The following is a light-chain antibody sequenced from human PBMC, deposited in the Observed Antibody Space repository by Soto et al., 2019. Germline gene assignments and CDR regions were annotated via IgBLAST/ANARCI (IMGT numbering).Light chain of an antibody. CDR1: SSDVGAYNY. V-gene: IGLV2-8*01. CDR3: SSFAGSSNVI. J-gene: IGLJ2*01. Sequence: QSVLTQPPSASGSPGQSVTFSCIGTSSDVGAYNYVSWYQQHPGKAPKLMIYEVSKRPSGVPDRFSGSKSANTASLTVSGRQAEDEADYYCSSFAGSSNVIFGGGTKLTVL. CDR2: EVS.